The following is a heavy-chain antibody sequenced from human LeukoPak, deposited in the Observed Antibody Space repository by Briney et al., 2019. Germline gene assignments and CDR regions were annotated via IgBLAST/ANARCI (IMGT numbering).Heavy chain of an antibody. CDR1: GFTFSGSA. D-gene: IGHD1-26*01. J-gene: IGHJ1*01. CDR2: IRSKANSYAT. Sequence: PGGSLKLSCAASGFTFSGSAMHWVRQASGKGLEWVGRIRSKANSYATAYAASVKGRFTISRDDSKNTAYLQMNSLKTEDTAVYYCTTIVGATTYHFQHWGQGTLVTVSS. CDR3: TTIVGATTYHFQH. V-gene: IGHV3-73*01.